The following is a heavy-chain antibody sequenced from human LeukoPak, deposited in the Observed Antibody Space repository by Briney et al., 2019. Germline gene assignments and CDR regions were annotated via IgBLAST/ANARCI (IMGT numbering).Heavy chain of an antibody. CDR3: ARVDRYGSWYVRSTFDI. CDR1: GYTFSGYY. V-gene: IGHV1-2*02. Sequence: AASVKVSCKASGYTFSGYYLHWVRQAPGQGLEWMGCIHPNSRGTNYAQKFQDRVTLTRDTSISTAYMELSRLTSDDTAVYYCARVDRYGSWYVRSTFDIWGQGTMVTVSS. CDR2: IHPNSRGT. D-gene: IGHD6-13*01. J-gene: IGHJ3*02.